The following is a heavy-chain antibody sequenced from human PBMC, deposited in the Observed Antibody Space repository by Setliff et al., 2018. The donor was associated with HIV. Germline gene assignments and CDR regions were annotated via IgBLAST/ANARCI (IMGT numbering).Heavy chain of an antibody. CDR2: IYYSGST. D-gene: IGHD3-22*01. Sequence: SETLSLTCTVSGGSISSSSYYWGWIRQPPGKGLEWIGRIYYSGSTYYNPSLKSRVTISVDTSKNQSSLRLSSVPAADTAVYYCAGGYYDSSGYYYVPHSRIDYWGQGTLVTVSS. CDR3: AGGYYDSSGYYYVPHSRIDY. V-gene: IGHV4-39*01. CDR1: GGSISSSSYY. J-gene: IGHJ4*02.